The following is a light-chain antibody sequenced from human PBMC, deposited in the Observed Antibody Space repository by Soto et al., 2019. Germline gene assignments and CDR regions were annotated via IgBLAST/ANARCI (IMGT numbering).Light chain of an antibody. CDR1: QSVSGN. J-gene: IGKJ1*01. CDR3: QKYNGWMWT. V-gene: IGKV3D-15*01. Sequence: EIVMTQSPATLSASPGERVTLSCRVSQSVSGNLAWYQQKPVQAPRLLIYGAVTSATGIPARFSGRGSGTEFTLNITSLQSEDFAVYFCQKYNGWMWTSGEG. CDR2: GAV.